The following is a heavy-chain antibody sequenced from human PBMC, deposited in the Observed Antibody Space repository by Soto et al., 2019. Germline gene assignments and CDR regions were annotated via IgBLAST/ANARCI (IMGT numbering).Heavy chain of an antibody. J-gene: IGHJ4*02. CDR1: GFIFSSYA. D-gene: IGHD1-1*01. V-gene: IGHV3-23*01. CDR3: AKHNNNWYGYFDY. CDR2: ISGSGDST. Sequence: GGSLRLSCAASGFIFSSYAMTWVRQAPGKGLEWVSGISGSGDSTYYADSVKGRLTISRDNSKNTLNLQMNSLRAEDTAVYYCAKHNNNWYGYFDYWGQGTLVTVSS.